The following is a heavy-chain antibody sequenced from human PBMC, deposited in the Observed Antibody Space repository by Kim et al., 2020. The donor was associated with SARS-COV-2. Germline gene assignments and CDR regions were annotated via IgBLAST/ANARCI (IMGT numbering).Heavy chain of an antibody. CDR1: GGSISSGGYY. D-gene: IGHD3-3*01. V-gene: IGHV4-31*03. CDR3: ARGASITIFGVVILGGAFDP. J-gene: IGHJ5*02. Sequence: SETLSLTCTVSGGSISSGGYYWSWIRQHPGKGLEWIGYIYYSGSTYYNPSLKRRVTISVDTSKNQFSLKLSSVTAADTAVYYCARGASITIFGVVILGGAFDPWGQGTLVTVSS. CDR2: IYYSGST.